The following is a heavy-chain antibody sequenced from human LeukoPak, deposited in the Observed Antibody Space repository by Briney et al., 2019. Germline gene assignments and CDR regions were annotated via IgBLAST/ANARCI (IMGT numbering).Heavy chain of an antibody. Sequence: GGSLRLSCAASGFTFSSYWMHWVRQAPGKGLVWVSRINSDGSSTSYADSVKGRFTISGDNAKNTLYLQMNSLRAEDTAVYYCARVKWLPHDAFDIWGQGTKVTVSS. D-gene: IGHD6-19*01. V-gene: IGHV3-74*01. J-gene: IGHJ3*02. CDR2: INSDGSST. CDR3: ARVKWLPHDAFDI. CDR1: GFTFSSYW.